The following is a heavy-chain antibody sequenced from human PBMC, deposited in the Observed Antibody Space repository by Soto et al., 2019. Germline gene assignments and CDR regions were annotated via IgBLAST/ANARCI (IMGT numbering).Heavy chain of an antibody. J-gene: IGHJ4*02. V-gene: IGHV3-30*04. CDR3: ARGRGFGSGWNDYFDY. CDR2: ISYVATRQ. Sequence: QVQLVEPGGGVAHLGRPLSFPCQAPGLTFGVLVLYWARRAPGKGLEGVAVISYVATRQHYAHAVEGRFTISRDWNTLYLQLNSLRPDDTAVYYCARGRGFGSGWNDYFDYWGQGTLVTVSS. D-gene: IGHD6-19*01. CDR1: GLTFGVLV.